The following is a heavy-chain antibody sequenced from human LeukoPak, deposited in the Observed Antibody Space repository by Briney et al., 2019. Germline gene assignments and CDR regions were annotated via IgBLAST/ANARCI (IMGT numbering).Heavy chain of an antibody. J-gene: IGHJ4*02. D-gene: IGHD1-1*01. V-gene: IGHV3-48*03. CDR3: ANLRKSLWIPEFDY. CDR1: GFTFSSYE. CDR2: ISSSGSTI. Sequence: LTGGSLRLSCAASGFTFSSYEMNWVRQAPGKGLEWVSYISSSGSTIYYADSVKGRFTISRDNAKNSLYLQMNSLRAEDTAVYYCANLRKSLWIPEFDYWGQGTLVTVSS.